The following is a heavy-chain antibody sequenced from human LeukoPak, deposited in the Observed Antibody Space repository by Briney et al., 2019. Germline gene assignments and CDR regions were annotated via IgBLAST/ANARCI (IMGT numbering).Heavy chain of an antibody. D-gene: IGHD3-22*01. CDR1: GGSFSGYY. CDR3: ARRKYAGPYYDSSGYYDRRRNWFDP. CDR2: IYHSGST. J-gene: IGHJ5*02. V-gene: IGHV4-34*01. Sequence: SETLSLTCAVYGGSFSGYYWSCMREPPGEGGEWIGEIYHSGSTNYNPPLKRRVTISVDTSKNQFSLKLSSVTAADTAVYYCARRKYAGPYYDSSGYYDRRRNWFDPWGQGTLVTVSS.